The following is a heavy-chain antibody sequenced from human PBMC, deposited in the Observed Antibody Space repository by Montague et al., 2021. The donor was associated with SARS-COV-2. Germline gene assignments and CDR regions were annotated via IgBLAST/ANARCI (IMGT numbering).Heavy chain of an antibody. J-gene: IGHJ1*01. CDR2: IYWNDDK. CDR3: AHRIQYLNGFQN. Sequence: PALVKPTQTLTLTCSFSGFSLSTSAVGVGWIRQPPGKALEWLAVIYWNDDKHYDPSLNSRPTITKDTTKNQVVLTMTNMDPVDTATYYCAHRIQYLNGFQNWGQGTLVTVSS. V-gene: IGHV2-5*01. CDR1: GFSLSTSAVG. D-gene: IGHD2-8*01.